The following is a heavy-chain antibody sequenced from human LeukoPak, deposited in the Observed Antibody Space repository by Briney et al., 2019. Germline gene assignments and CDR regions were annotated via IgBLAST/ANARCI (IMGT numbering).Heavy chain of an antibody. V-gene: IGHV1-8*03. CDR1: GYNYLNYD. D-gene: IGHD3-16*01. CDR2: MNPNSGNT. Sequence: ASVKVSRKASGYNYLNYDINWVRQAPGQGLEWMGWMNPNSGNTGYAQKFQGRVTITADESTGTAYMELSSLRSEDTAVYYCARHLGGYYYYYMDVWGKGTTVTVSS. J-gene: IGHJ6*03. CDR3: ARHLGGYYYYYMDV.